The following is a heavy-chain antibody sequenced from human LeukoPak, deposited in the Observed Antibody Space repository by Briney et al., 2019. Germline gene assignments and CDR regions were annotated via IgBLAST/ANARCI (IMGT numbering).Heavy chain of an antibody. CDR2: IYYSGST. J-gene: IGHJ5*02. CDR1: GGSVISTTYY. Sequence: SETLSLTCTVSGGSVISTTYYWSWIRQPPGKGLEWIGYIYYSGSTNYNSSLKSRVTISVDTSKNQFSLKLSSVTAADTAVYYCARVHCSGGGCYRGDINWFDPWGQGTLVTVSS. CDR3: ARVHCSGGGCYRGDINWFDP. V-gene: IGHV4-61*01. D-gene: IGHD2-15*01.